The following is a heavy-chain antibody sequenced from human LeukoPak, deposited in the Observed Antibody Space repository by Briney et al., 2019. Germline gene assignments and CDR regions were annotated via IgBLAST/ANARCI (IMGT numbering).Heavy chain of an antibody. CDR3: ARQAAFDRSEGQFDY. V-gene: IGHV4-59*11. D-gene: IGHD3-9*01. J-gene: IGHJ4*02. CDR1: GGSISNHY. CDR2: IYNSVTT. Sequence: SETLSLSCTASGGSISNHYWSWIRQPPGKGLEWIAYIYNSVTTNYNPSLKSRVTISVDTSKNQFSLKLTSVTAADTAVYYCARQAAFDRSEGQFDYWGQGTPVTVSS.